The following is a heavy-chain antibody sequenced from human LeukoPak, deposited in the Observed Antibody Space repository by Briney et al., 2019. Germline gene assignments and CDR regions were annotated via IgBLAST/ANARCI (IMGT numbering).Heavy chain of an antibody. CDR2: IYHSGST. V-gene: IGHV4-30-2*01. CDR3: ARDSPIDY. J-gene: IGHJ4*02. Sequence: SETLSLTCTVSGGSISSGSYYWSWIRQPPGKGLEWIGYIYHSGSTYYNPSLKSRVTISVDRSKNQFSLKLSSVTAADTAVYYCARDSPIDYWGQGTLVTVSS. CDR1: GGSISSGSYY.